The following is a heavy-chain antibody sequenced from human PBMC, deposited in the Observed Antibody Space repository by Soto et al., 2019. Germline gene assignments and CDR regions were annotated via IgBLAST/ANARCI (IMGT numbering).Heavy chain of an antibody. J-gene: IGHJ6*03. CDR1: GYIFTSYE. CDR3: TTPRYLSTNSYFYYMDV. D-gene: IGHD3-10*01. Sequence: QVQLVQSGAEVKKPGASVKVSCKASGYIFTSYEIDWVRQATGQGLEWMGWMNPNSGKAGYAQKFQGRGTMTRDTSFGTAYMELSSLQSEDTGVYYCTTPRYLSTNSYFYYMDVWGEGTTVTVSS. V-gene: IGHV1-8*01. CDR2: MNPNSGKA.